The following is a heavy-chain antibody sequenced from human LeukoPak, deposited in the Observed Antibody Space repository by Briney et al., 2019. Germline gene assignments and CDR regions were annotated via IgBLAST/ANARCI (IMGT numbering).Heavy chain of an antibody. V-gene: IGHV3-21*01. Sequence: NPGGSLRLSCAASGFTFSSYSMNWVRQAPGKGLEWVSSISSSSSYIYYADSVKGRFTISRDNAKNSLYLQMNSLRAEDTAVDYCARDRFSHYYGSGSPPDYWGQGTLVTVSS. CDR2: ISSSSSYI. CDR3: ARDRFSHYYGSGSPPDY. J-gene: IGHJ4*02. CDR1: GFTFSSYS. D-gene: IGHD3-10*01.